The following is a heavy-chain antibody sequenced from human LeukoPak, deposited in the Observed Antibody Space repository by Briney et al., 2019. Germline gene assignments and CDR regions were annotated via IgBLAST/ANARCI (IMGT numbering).Heavy chain of an antibody. CDR3: ASLIVGATTNFDY. J-gene: IGHJ4*02. Sequence: GGSLRLSCAASGFTFSSYSMNWVRQAPGKGLEWVSYISSSSSTIYYADSVKGRFTISRDNAKNSLYLQMNSLRAEDTAVYYCASLIVGATTNFDYWGQGTLVTVSS. V-gene: IGHV3-48*01. CDR1: GFTFSSYS. D-gene: IGHD1-26*01. CDR2: ISSSSSTI.